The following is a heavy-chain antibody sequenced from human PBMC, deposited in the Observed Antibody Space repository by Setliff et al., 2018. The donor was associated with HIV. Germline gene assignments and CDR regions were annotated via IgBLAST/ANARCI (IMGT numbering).Heavy chain of an antibody. Sequence: ASVKVSCKASGYTFTSYDINWVRQATGQGLEWMGWMNPNTGNTGYAQKFQGRVSITRSTSINTAYMELSTLRSEDTAVYYCARGSYYDSSGHTLVDFQHWGQGTLVTVSS. J-gene: IGHJ1*01. CDR3: ARGSYYDSSGHTLVDFQH. CDR1: GYTFTSYD. CDR2: MNPNTGNT. V-gene: IGHV1-8*03. D-gene: IGHD3-22*01.